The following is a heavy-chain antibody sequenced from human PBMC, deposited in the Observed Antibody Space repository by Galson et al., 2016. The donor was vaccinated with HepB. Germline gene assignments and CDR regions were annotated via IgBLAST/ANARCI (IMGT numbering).Heavy chain of an antibody. CDR3: TREGHGGFDY. Sequence: SLRLSCAASGFTFGSYRMSWIRQAPGSGLEWVANIKQDGSEKGYVDSVEGRFTISSDNAKNSLYLQMNSLRVENTGVYYCTREGHGGFDYWGQGTLVIVSS. V-gene: IGHV3-7*01. CDR1: GFTFGSYR. J-gene: IGHJ4*02. CDR2: IKQDGSEK. D-gene: IGHD3-16*01.